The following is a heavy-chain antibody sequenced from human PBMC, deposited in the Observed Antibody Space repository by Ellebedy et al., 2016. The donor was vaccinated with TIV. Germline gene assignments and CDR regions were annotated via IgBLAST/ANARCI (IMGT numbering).Heavy chain of an antibody. V-gene: IGHV1-2*02. CDR3: ARGLSIRNDVWLDP. D-gene: IGHD1-1*01. CDR2: SNPNNGGT. CDR1: GYTFTSYY. Sequence: ASVKVSCKASGYTFTSYYMHWVRQAPGQGLEWMGWSNPNNGGTNYAQKFQGRVTMTGDTSITTAYMELSRLRSDDTAVYYCARGLSIRNDVWLDPWGQGTLVTVSS. J-gene: IGHJ5*02.